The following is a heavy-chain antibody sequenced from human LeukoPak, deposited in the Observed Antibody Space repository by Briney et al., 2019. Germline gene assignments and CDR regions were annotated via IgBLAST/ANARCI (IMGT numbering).Heavy chain of an antibody. D-gene: IGHD6-19*01. Sequence: GGSLRLSCAASGFTFHSYEMNWVRQAPGKGLEWLSYIDSSSGIIHYADSEKGRFTISRDNAKNSLYLQMNSLRAEDTALYYCARVGWGIGSAWVDCWGQGSLVTVSS. CDR3: ARVGWGIGSAWVDC. CDR2: IDSSSGII. J-gene: IGHJ4*02. CDR1: GFTFHSYE. V-gene: IGHV3-48*03.